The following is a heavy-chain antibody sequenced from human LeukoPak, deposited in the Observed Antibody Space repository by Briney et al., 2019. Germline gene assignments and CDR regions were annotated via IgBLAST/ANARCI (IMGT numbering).Heavy chain of an antibody. CDR1: GGSITSSTYY. J-gene: IGHJ4*02. D-gene: IGHD6-13*01. CDR3: ARGSSWYQTNFDY. CDR2: IYYSGST. V-gene: IGHV4-39*07. Sequence: SETLSLTCTVSGGSITSSTYYWGWIRQPPGKGLEWIGSIYYSGSTYCNPSLKSRVTIPVDTSKNQFSLKLSSVTAADTAVYYCARGSSWYQTNFDYWGQGTLVTVSS.